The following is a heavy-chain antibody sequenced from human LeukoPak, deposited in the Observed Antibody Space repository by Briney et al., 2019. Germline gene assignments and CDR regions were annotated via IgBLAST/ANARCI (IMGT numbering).Heavy chain of an antibody. V-gene: IGHV3-48*03. CDR3: AREYPDNGDGWGY. D-gene: IGHD1-1*01. J-gene: IGHJ4*02. Sequence: GGSLRLSCAASGFTFSSYEMNWVRQAPGKGLEWVSYISGSGSTIFCADSVKGRFTIPRDNAKNSLYLQMNSLRVEDTAVYYCAREYPDNGDGWGYWGQGTLVTVSS. CDR2: ISGSGSTI. CDR1: GFTFSSYE.